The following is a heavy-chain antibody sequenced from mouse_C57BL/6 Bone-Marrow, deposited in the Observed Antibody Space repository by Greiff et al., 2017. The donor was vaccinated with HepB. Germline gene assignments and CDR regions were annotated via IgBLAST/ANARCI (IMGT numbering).Heavy chain of an antibody. J-gene: IGHJ1*03. CDR1: GYTFTSYW. CDR2: IDPSDSYT. CDR3: ATWHWYFDV. V-gene: IGHV1-59*01. Sequence: QVQLQQPGAELVRPGTSVKLSCKASGYTFTSYWMHWVKQRPGQGLEWIGVIDPSDSYTNYNQKFKGKATLTVDTSSSTAYMQLSSLTSEDSAVYYCATWHWYFDVWGTGTTVTVSS.